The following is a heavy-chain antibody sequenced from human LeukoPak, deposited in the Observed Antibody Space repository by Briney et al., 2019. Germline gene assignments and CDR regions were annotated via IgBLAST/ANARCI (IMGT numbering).Heavy chain of an antibody. D-gene: IGHD1-26*01. V-gene: IGHV3-23*01. CDR2: VTSSGTST. Sequence: PGGSLRLSCAASGFTFSTYGMSWVRQAPGKGLEWVSSVTSSGTSTYYADSVKGRFTISRDNSKNTLYLQMNSLRAEDTAVYYCAKDSEWELPRPYYFDYWGQGTLVTVSS. CDR1: GFTFSTYG. CDR3: AKDSEWELPRPYYFDY. J-gene: IGHJ4*02.